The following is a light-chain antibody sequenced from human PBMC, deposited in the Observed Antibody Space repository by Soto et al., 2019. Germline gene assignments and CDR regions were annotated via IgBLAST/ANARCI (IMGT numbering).Light chain of an antibody. CDR1: SSNIGAGYD. J-gene: IGLJ3*02. Sequence: QSVLTQPPSVSGAPGQRVTICCTRSSSNIGAGYDVHWYQQLPGTAPKLLIYGNSNRPSGVPDRFSGSKSGTSASLAITGLKAEDEADYYCQSYDSSLSGWVFGGGTKLTVL. CDR3: QSYDSSLSGWV. V-gene: IGLV1-40*01. CDR2: GNS.